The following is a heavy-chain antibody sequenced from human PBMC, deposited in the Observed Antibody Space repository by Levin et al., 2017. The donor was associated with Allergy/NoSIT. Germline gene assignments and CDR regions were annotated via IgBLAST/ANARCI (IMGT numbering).Heavy chain of an antibody. V-gene: IGHV1-8*01. CDR2: MDPNNGNT. CDR3: ARGGYGDYELDY. J-gene: IGHJ4*02. Sequence: AASVKVSCEASGYTFTSYDIHWVRQATGQGLEWMGWMDPNNGNTQFAQRFQGRVTMTKNTAISTAYMDLISLTSDDTAVYFCARGGYGDYELDYWGQGTLVTVSS. D-gene: IGHD4-17*01. CDR1: GYTFTSYD.